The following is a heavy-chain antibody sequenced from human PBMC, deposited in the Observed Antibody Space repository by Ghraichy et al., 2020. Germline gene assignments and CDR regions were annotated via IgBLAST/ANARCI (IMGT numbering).Heavy chain of an antibody. Sequence: GGSLRLSCATSGFTFSSNWMSWVRQAPGKGLEWVANIKEDGSEKHYVDSVKGRFTISRDNGKKSLYLQMNSLRAEDTAVYYCASGDVSWYFDLWGRGTLVTVSS. J-gene: IGHJ2*01. CDR1: GFTFSSNW. V-gene: IGHV3-7*03. D-gene: IGHD7-27*01. CDR2: IKEDGSEK. CDR3: ASGDVSWYFDL.